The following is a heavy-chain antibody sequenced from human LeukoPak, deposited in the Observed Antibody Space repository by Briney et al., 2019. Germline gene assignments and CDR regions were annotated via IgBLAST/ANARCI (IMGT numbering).Heavy chain of an antibody. CDR1: GGSFSGYY. CDR2: INHSGST. CDR3: ARMVHDSSGYPGYYYYYMDV. Sequence: PSETLSLTCAVYGGSFSGYYWSWIRQPPGKGLEWIGEINHSGSTNYNPSLKSRVTISVDTPKNQFSLKLSSVTAADTAVFYCARMVHDSSGYPGYYYYYMDVWGKGTTVTVSS. V-gene: IGHV4-34*01. J-gene: IGHJ6*03. D-gene: IGHD3-22*01.